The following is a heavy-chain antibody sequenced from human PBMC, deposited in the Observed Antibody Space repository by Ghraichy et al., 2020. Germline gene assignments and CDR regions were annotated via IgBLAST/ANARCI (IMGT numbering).Heavy chain of an antibody. V-gene: IGHV3-74*01. CDR1: GFTFSYYW. J-gene: IGHJ4*02. Sequence: LSLTCAASGFTFSYYWMHWVRQAPGRGLVWVSRTNSDGTTTTYADSVEGRFTISRDNAKNTLYLQMNSLRAEDTAFYYCARLRGNGWSDAFFDSWGQGTLVTVSS. CDR3: ARLRGNGWSDAFFDS. CDR2: TNSDGTTT. D-gene: IGHD6-19*01.